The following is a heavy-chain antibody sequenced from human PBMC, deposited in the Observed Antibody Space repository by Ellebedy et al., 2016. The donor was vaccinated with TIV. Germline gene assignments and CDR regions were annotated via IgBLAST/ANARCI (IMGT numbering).Heavy chain of an antibody. CDR2: IFYSGTT. J-gene: IGHJ3*02. CDR1: GGSISSSNYY. D-gene: IGHD6-13*01. Sequence: SETLSLXXAVSGGSISSSNYYWGWLRQPPGKGLEWIGTIFYSGTTYYNPSLKSRVTISIDMSKNQFSLRLTSVTAADTAVYYCARPQQLVFDAFDIWGQGTMVTVSS. CDR3: ARPQQLVFDAFDI. V-gene: IGHV4-39*01.